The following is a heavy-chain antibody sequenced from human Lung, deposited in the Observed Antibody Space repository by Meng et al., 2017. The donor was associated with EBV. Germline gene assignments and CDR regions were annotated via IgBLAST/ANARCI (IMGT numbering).Heavy chain of an antibody. CDR1: GDSVSSISAA. J-gene: IGHJ4*02. D-gene: IGHD4-17*01. CDR2: TYYRSKWNN. CDR3: ARETTVSPADIEFFDS. Sequence: QVQLQQSGPGLVKPSXXLSLTXAISGDSVSSISAAWDWIRQSPSRGLEWLGRTYYRSKWNNDYALSVKSRITIIPDTSKNQFSLQLNSVTPEDTAVYYCARETTVSPADIEFFDSGGQGTRVTVSS. V-gene: IGHV6-1*01.